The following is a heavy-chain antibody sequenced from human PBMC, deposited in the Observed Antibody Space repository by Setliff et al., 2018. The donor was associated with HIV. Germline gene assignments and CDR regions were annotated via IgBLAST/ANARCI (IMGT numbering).Heavy chain of an antibody. CDR3: ARETYDYVWGTYRYRPRHFDY. V-gene: IGHV4-61*02. CDR2: IYTSGST. Sequence: SETLSLTCTVSGGSISSGTSYWSWIRQPAGKGLEWIGRIYTSGSTNYNPSLKSRVSISVDTSKSRFSLKLSPVTAADTAVYYCARETYDYVWGTYRYRPRHFDYWGQGTLVTSPQ. CDR1: GGSISSGTSY. J-gene: IGHJ4*02. D-gene: IGHD3-16*02.